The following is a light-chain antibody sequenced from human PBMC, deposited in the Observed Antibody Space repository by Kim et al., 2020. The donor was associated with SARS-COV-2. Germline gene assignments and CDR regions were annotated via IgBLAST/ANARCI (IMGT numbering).Light chain of an antibody. J-gene: IGLJ3*02. CDR1: TGAVTSGYY. V-gene: IGLV7-43*01. Sequence: QAVVTQEPSLTVSPGGTVTLTCASSTGAVTSGYYPNWFQQKRGQAPRALIYDTTYTHSWTPARFSGSLLGGKAALTLSGVQPEDEADYFCLLYYGGAWVFGGGTKVTVL. CDR3: LLYYGGAWV. CDR2: DTT.